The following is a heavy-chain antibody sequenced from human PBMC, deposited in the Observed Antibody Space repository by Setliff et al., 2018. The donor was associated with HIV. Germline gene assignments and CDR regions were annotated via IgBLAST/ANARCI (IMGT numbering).Heavy chain of an antibody. V-gene: IGHV1-69*13. CDR3: AKARSSNIMPLDY. CDR1: GGTFSSYP. Sequence: ASVKVSCKASGGTFSSYPISWVRQAPGQGLEWMGGIIPIFGTTHYAQKFQGRVTVTADESTSTAYMQVNSLRVEDTALYYCAKARSSNIMPLDYWGQGTLVTVSS. D-gene: IGHD3-16*01. J-gene: IGHJ4*02. CDR2: IIPIFGTT.